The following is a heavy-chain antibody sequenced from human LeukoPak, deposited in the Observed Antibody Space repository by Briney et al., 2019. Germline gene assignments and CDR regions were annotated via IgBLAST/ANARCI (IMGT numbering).Heavy chain of an antibody. CDR3: ARDFSGSYQFDY. D-gene: IGHD1-26*01. CDR1: GFTFSSYG. Sequence: HPGGSLRLSCAASGFTFSSYGMHWVRQAPGKGLEWVAVIWYDGSNKYYADSVKGRFTISRDNSKNTLYLQMNSLRAEDTAVYYCARDFSGSYQFDYWGQGTLVTVSS. V-gene: IGHV3-33*01. J-gene: IGHJ4*02. CDR2: IWYDGSNK.